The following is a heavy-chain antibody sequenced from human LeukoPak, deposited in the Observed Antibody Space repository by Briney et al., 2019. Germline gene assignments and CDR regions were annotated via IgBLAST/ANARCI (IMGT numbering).Heavy chain of an antibody. CDR2: IYYSGRT. D-gene: IGHD5-18*01. CDR1: GGSISSDY. CDR3: ARRGNVDTGRYWYFDL. V-gene: IGHV4-59*08. J-gene: IGHJ2*01. Sequence: PSETLSLTCTVSGGSISSDYWTWIRQPPGKGLEWIGHIYYSGRTNYNPSLKSRVTISVDTSKNQFSLKLSSVTAADTAVYYCARRGNVDTGRYWYFDLWGRGTLVTVSS.